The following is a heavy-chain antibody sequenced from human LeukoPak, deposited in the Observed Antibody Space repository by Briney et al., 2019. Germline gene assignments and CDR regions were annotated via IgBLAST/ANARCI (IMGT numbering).Heavy chain of an antibody. Sequence: GGSLRLSCAASGFTFSSYAMSWVRQAPGKGLEWVSAISGSGASTYYADSVKGRFTISRDNSKNTLYLQMNSLRAEDTAVYYCAKDSQPGVTIAAAGYWGQGTLVTVSS. V-gene: IGHV3-23*01. CDR1: GFTFSSYA. J-gene: IGHJ4*02. CDR3: AKDSQPGVTIAAAGY. CDR2: ISGSGAST. D-gene: IGHD6-13*01.